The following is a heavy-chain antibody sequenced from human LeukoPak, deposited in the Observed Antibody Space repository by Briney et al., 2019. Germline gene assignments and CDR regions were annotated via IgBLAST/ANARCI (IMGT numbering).Heavy chain of an antibody. J-gene: IGHJ4*02. Sequence: GGSLKLSCAAPEVSFSSYAVGWVGQTPGKGLQLVSTITGSGDSTFYADSVNGRFTVSRDNSKNTLYLQMSSLRADDTALYYCAFGPHQQWLLADYWGQGTLVTVSS. CDR1: EVSFSSYA. V-gene: IGHV3-23*01. CDR3: AFGPHQQWLLADY. CDR2: ITGSGDST. D-gene: IGHD6-19*01.